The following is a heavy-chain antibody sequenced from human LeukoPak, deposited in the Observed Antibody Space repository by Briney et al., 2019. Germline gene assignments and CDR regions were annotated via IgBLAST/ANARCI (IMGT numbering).Heavy chain of an antibody. D-gene: IGHD3-3*02. V-gene: IGHV1-69*04. CDR1: GGTFSSYA. CDR3: ASGSSISTTPMFDP. CDR2: IIPILGIA. Sequence: ASVKVSCKASGGTFSSYAISWVRQAPGQGLEWMGRIIPILGIANYAQKFQGRVTITADKSTSTAYMELSSLRSEDAAVYYCASGSSISTTPMFDPWGQGTLVTVSS. J-gene: IGHJ5*02.